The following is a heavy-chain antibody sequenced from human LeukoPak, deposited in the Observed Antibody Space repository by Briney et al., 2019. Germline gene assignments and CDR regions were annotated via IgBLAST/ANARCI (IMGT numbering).Heavy chain of an antibody. CDR2: ISSSGST. J-gene: IGHJ4*02. V-gene: IGHV4-61*02. CDR1: GDSISSGDYY. CDR3: ASATVTTSFDY. Sequence: PSETLSLTCTVSGDSISSGDYYWSWIRQPAGKGLEWIGRISSSGSTNYSPSLKSRVTISVDTSKNQFSLKLSSVTAADTAVYYCASATVTTSFDYWGQGTLVTVSS. D-gene: IGHD4-17*01.